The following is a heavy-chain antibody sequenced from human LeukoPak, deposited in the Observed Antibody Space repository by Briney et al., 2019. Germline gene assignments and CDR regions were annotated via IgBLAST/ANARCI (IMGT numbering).Heavy chain of an antibody. J-gene: IGHJ4*02. D-gene: IGHD3-10*01. Sequence: TGGSLRLSCAASGFTFSNYWMHWVRQAPGKGLVWVARINTDGRTTNYADSVKGRFTISRDNAKTTLYLQMNSLRADDTAVYYCARIPGGSGSQYDYWGQGTLVTVFS. CDR1: GFTFSNYW. CDR3: ARIPGGSGSQYDY. CDR2: INTDGRTT. V-gene: IGHV3-74*01.